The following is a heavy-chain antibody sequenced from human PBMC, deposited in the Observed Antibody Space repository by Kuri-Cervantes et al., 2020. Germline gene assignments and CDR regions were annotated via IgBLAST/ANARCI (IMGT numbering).Heavy chain of an antibody. Sequence: SETLSLTCTVSGGSISPYYWSWIRQPPGKGLEWIGYIYYSGNTNYNPSLKSRVTISVDTSKNQFSLKLSSVTAADTAVYYCARVSTLLWFGEFHLDAFDIWGQGTMVTVSS. D-gene: IGHD3-10*01. CDR2: IYYSGNT. CDR1: GGSISPYY. J-gene: IGHJ3*02. CDR3: ARVSTLLWFGEFHLDAFDI. V-gene: IGHV4-59*01.